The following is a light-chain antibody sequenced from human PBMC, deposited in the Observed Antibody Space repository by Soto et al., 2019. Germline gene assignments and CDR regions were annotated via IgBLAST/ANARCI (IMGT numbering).Light chain of an antibody. CDR1: QRVTSNY. CDR3: QQYGSSPPIT. CDR2: GAS. Sequence: EIVLTQSPGSLSLSPGESATLSCRASQRVTSNYVAWYQQKPGQAPKLLIYGASRRATGIPDRFSGSGSGTDFTLTISRLETEDFAVYYCQQYGSSPPITFGQGTRLEIK. J-gene: IGKJ5*01. V-gene: IGKV3-20*01.